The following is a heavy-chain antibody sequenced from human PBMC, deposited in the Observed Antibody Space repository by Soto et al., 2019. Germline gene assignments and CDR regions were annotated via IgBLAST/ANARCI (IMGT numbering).Heavy chain of an antibody. J-gene: IGHJ5*02. CDR3: ARDASNYDFWSGYYIRPVPNNWFDP. D-gene: IGHD3-3*01. CDR1: GFTFSSYG. CDR2: IWYDGSNK. V-gene: IGHV3-33*01. Sequence: QVQLVESGGGVVQPGRSLRLSCAASGFTFSSYGMHWVRQAPGKGLEWVAVIWYDGSNKYYADSVKGRFTISRDNSKNTLYLQMNSLRAEDMAVYYCARDASNYDFWSGYYIRPVPNNWFDPWGQGTLVTVSS.